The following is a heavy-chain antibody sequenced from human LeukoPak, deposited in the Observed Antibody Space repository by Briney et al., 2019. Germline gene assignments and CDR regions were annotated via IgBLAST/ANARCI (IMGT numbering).Heavy chain of an antibody. D-gene: IGHD1-1*01. V-gene: IGHV3-23*01. CDR2: ISGSGGST. CDR1: GFTFSTYA. J-gene: IGHJ4*02. CDR3: AKGYWNPGY. Sequence: GGSLRLSCVASGFTFSTYAMTWVRQAPGKGLEWVSGISGSGGSTYYADAVKGRFTISRDNSKNTLYLQMNSLRAEDTALYYCAKGYWNPGYWGQGTLVTVSS.